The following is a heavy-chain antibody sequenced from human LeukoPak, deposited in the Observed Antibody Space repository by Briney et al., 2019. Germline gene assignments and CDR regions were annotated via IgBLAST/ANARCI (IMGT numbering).Heavy chain of an antibody. D-gene: IGHD5-18*01. Sequence: ASVKVSCKASGYTFTSYGISWVRQAPGQGLEWMGWISVYNGNTNYAQKLQGRVTMTTDTSTSTAYMELRSLRSDDTAVYYCARESYSYGAFDYWGQGTLVTVSS. CDR1: GYTFTSYG. CDR3: ARESYSYGAFDY. V-gene: IGHV1-18*01. J-gene: IGHJ4*02. CDR2: ISVYNGNT.